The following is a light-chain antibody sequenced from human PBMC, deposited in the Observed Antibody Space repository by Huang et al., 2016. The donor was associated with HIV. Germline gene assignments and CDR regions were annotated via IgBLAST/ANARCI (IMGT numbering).Light chain of an antibody. J-gene: IGKJ2*01. V-gene: IGKV3-15*01. CDR1: QRVGVN. CDR3: QQYDKWPGT. CDR2: GAS. Sequence: EVMMTQSPATLSVSLGDKASLSCRASQRVGVNLAWYHKKPGQAPTLLIYGASYMATGISARFSGSGSGTDFTLTISSLQSEDSAVYFCQQYDKWPGTFGQGTRLQI.